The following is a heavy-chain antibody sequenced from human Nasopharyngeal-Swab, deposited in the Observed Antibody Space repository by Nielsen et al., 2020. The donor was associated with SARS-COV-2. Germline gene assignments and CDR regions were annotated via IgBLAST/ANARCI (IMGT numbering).Heavy chain of an antibody. V-gene: IGHV4-30-2*01. D-gene: IGHD3-3*01. J-gene: IGHJ6*03. CDR3: ARISGWSGYYLYYYYYMDV. CDR1: GGSISSGGYS. CDR2: IYHSGST. Sequence: SETLSLTCAVSGGSISSGGYSWSWIRQPPGKGLEWIGYIYHSGSTYYNPSLKSRVTISVDTSKNQFSLKLSSVTAADTAVYYCARISGWSGYYLYYYYYMDVWGKGTTVTVSS.